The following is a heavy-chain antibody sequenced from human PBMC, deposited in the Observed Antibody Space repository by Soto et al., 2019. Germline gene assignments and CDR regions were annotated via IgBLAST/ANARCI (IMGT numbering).Heavy chain of an antibody. D-gene: IGHD3-22*01. J-gene: IGHJ3*02. V-gene: IGHV3-7*04. CDR3: VRGDYYDSSGPFSDAFDI. CDR1: GFTFSSYW. CDR2: IKSDGSQK. Sequence: GGSLRLSCAASGFTFSSYWMSWVRQAPGKGLEWVANIKSDGSQKWYVDSVKGRFTISRDNAKKSLYLQMNSLRAEDTAVYYCVRGDYYDSSGPFSDAFDIWGQGTMVTVSS.